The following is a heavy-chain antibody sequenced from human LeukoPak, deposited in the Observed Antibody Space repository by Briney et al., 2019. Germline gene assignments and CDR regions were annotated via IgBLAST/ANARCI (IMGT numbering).Heavy chain of an antibody. Sequence: ASVPVSYKASVYTFTSYYMHWVRQAPAQGLEWMGIINPSGGNTSYAQKFQGRVTMTRDMSTSTVYMELSSLTSEDTAVYYCARDLPSTGITIFGVVIQGRSWFDPWGQGTLVTVSS. CDR2: INPSGGNT. J-gene: IGHJ5*02. V-gene: IGHV1-46*01. CDR3: ARDLPSTGITIFGVVIQGRSWFDP. D-gene: IGHD3-3*01. CDR1: VYTFTSYY.